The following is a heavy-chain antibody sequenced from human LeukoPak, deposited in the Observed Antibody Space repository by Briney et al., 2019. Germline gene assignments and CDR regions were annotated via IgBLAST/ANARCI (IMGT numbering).Heavy chain of an antibody. V-gene: IGHV1-2*02. D-gene: IGHD3-10*01. CDR1: GYTLTTYD. J-gene: IGHJ6*03. CDR3: ARDYDAIDDYYGYYYFYMDV. Sequence: ASVKVSCKASGYTLTTYDKHWVRQAPGQGLEWLGRINPNSGGTNYAQKFQGRVTLTRDTSISTAYMELSRLRSDDTAVYYCARDYDAIDDYYGYYYFYMDVWGKGTTVTVSS. CDR2: INPNSGGT.